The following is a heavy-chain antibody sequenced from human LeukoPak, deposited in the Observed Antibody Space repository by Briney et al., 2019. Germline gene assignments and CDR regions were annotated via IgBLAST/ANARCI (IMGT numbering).Heavy chain of an antibody. Sequence: SETLSLTCGVSGGSISNTNWWSWVRQPPGQGLEWIGEISLTGLTHYNPSLESRVTVSLDKSKNQLSLNLTSVTAADTAVYYCARGYTDGWLIGYWGQGTLVTVSS. J-gene: IGHJ4*02. CDR2: ISLTGLT. CDR1: GGSISNTNW. D-gene: IGHD6-19*01. CDR3: ARGYTDGWLIGY. V-gene: IGHV4-4*02.